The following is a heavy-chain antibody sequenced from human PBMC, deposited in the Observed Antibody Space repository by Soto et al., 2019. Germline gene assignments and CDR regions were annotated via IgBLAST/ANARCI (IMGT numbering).Heavy chain of an antibody. CDR1: GYTFTSYY. J-gene: IGHJ5*02. D-gene: IGHD3-3*01. CDR2: INPSGGST. CDR3: ARDLGVVIMYPQNWFDP. V-gene: IGHV1-46*01. Sequence: ASVKVSCKASGYTFTSYYMHWVRQAPGQGLEWMGIINPSGGSTSYAQKFQGRVTMTRDTSTSTVYMELSSLRSEDTAVYYCARDLGVVIMYPQNWFDPWGQGTLVTVSS.